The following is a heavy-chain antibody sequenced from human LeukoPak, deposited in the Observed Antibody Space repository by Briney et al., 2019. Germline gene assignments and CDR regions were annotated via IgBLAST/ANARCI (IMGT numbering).Heavy chain of an antibody. CDR3: ARETGSAVGSTDFDY. CDR1: GFTFSSYA. J-gene: IGHJ4*02. Sequence: GGSLRLSCAASGFTFSSYAMHRVRQAPGKGMEWVAVISYDGSNKYYADSVKGRFTISRDNPKNTLYLQMNSLRAEDTAVYYCARETGSAVGSTDFDYWGQGTLVTVSS. CDR2: ISYDGSNK. D-gene: IGHD4-17*01. V-gene: IGHV3-30-3*01.